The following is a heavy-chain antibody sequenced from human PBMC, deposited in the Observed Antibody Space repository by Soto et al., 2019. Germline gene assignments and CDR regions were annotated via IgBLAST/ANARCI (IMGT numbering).Heavy chain of an antibody. CDR2: INAGNGNT. J-gene: IGHJ5*02. D-gene: IGHD5-12*01. CDR3: ARDRSGEWLRMEGWFDP. Sequence: GASVKVSCKASGYTFTSYAMHWVRQAPGQRLEWMGWINAGNGNTKYSQKFQGRVTITRDTSASTAYMELSSLRSEDTAVYYCARDRSGEWLRMEGWFDPWGQGTLVTVSS. V-gene: IGHV1-3*01. CDR1: GYTFTSYA.